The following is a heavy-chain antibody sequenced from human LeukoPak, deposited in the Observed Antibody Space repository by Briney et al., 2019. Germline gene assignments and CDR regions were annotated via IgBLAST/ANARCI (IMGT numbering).Heavy chain of an antibody. J-gene: IGHJ3*01. CDR2: IYPGDSDT. V-gene: IGHV5-51*01. CDR3: ARQDAGSFDV. Sequence: GESLRISCKGSGYSFTSYWIAWVRQMPGKGLEWMGIIYPGDSDTRYSPSFQGQVTISADKSISTTYLQWSSLKASDTAIYYCARQDAGSFDVWGQGTKVTVSP. CDR1: GYSFTSYW.